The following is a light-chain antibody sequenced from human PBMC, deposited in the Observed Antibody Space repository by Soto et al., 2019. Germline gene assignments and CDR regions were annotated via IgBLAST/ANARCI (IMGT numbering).Light chain of an antibody. V-gene: IGKV1-5*03. CDR1: QSIRTR. J-gene: IGKJ1*01. Sequence: DIQMTQSPSTLSASVGDRVTITCRASQSIRTRLAWYQHKPGKAPNLLIYQASSLVSGVPSRFSGSGSGTEFTLTISSLQPDDFATYYCQQYNNYLWTFGQGTKVEIK. CDR3: QQYNNYLWT. CDR2: QAS.